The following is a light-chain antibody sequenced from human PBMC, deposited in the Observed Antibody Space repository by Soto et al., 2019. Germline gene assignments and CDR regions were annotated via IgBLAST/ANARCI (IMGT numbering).Light chain of an antibody. CDR1: SSDVGDYAS. CDR2: DVS. V-gene: IGLV2-14*03. Sequence: QSVLTQAASVSGSPGQSITISCTGTSSDVGDYASVSWYQQHPGKAPKLMIYDVSNRPSGVSDRFSGSKSGNTASLTISWLQAEDEADYYCGSYTASSTQVFGTGTKAPS. J-gene: IGLJ1*01. CDR3: GSYTASSTQV.